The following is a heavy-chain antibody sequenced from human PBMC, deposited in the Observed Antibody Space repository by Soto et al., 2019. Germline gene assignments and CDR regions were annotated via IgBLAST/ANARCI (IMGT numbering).Heavy chain of an antibody. CDR1: GFTFSSYG. J-gene: IGHJ4*02. D-gene: IGHD3-3*01. V-gene: IGHV3-33*01. Sequence: GGSLRLSCAASGFTFSSYGMHWVRQAPGKGLEWVAVIWYDGSNKYYADSVKGRFTISRDNSKNTLYLQMNSLRAEDKAVYYCARDPYYDFWSGRSGYFDYWGQGTLVTVSS. CDR3: ARDPYYDFWSGRSGYFDY. CDR2: IWYDGSNK.